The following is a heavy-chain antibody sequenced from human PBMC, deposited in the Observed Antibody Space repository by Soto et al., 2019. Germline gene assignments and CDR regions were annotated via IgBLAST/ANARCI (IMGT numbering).Heavy chain of an antibody. J-gene: IGHJ5*02. CDR3: ARHSSTWYPVGWFDP. CDR1: GDSFNSYY. D-gene: IGHD6-13*01. CDR2: IYYSGST. Sequence: QVQLQESGPGLVKPSETLSLTCTVSGDSFNSYYWSWIRQPPGKGLEWVGYIYYSGSTNYNPSLKSRFTMSVDTSKNQFSRKLSSVTAADTAVYYCARHSSTWYPVGWFDPWGQGTLVTVSS. V-gene: IGHV4-59*01.